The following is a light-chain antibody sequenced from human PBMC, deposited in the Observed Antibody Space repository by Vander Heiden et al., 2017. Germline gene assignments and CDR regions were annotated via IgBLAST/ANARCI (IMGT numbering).Light chain of an antibody. CDR1: QDISNY. CDR2: DSS. J-gene: IGKJ5*01. V-gene: IGKV1-33*01. CDR3: QQDYNLLIT. Sequence: DIQMTQSPSSLSASVGDRVTITCQASQDISNYLNWYQQKPGKAPKLLIYDSSNLETGVPSRFSGSGSGTDFTFTISSLQPEDFATYYCQQDYNLLITFGQGTRLEIK.